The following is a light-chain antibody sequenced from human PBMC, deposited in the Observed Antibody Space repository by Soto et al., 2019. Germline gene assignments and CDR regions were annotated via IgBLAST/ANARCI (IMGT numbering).Light chain of an antibody. CDR3: QQYGSSPQT. CDR2: GAS. V-gene: IGKV3-20*01. J-gene: IGKJ1*01. CDR1: QSVSSSY. Sequence: EIVLTQSPGTLSLSPGERATLSCRASQSVSSSYLAWYQQKPGQAPRLLIYGASSRATGLPDRFSGSLSGTDFPLTISRLEPEDFAVYYCQQYGSSPQTFGQGTKVEIK.